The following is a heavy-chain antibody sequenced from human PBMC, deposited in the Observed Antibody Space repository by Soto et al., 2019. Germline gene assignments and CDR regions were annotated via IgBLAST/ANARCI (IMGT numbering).Heavy chain of an antibody. Sequence: ASVKVSCKASGYTFTSYGISWVRQAPGQGLEWMGWISAYNGNTNYAQKLQGRVTMTTDTSTSTAYKELRSLRSDDTAVYYCARATMVRGVLDYWGQGTLVTVSS. CDR3: ARATMVRGVLDY. CDR2: ISAYNGNT. D-gene: IGHD3-10*01. V-gene: IGHV1-18*01. CDR1: GYTFTSYG. J-gene: IGHJ4*02.